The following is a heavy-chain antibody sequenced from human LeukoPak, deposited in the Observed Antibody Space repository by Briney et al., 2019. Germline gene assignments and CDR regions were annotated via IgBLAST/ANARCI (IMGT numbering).Heavy chain of an antibody. CDR1: GFTFSSYA. CDR3: VKGPMYYYGSGSYFDY. Sequence: GGSLRLSCSASGFTFSSYAMHWVRQAPGKGLEYVSAISSNGGSTHYADSVKGRFTISRDNSKNTLYLQLSSLRAEDTAVYYCVKGPMYYYGSGSYFDYWGQGTLVTVSS. J-gene: IGHJ4*02. V-gene: IGHV3-64D*06. D-gene: IGHD3-10*01. CDR2: ISSNGGST.